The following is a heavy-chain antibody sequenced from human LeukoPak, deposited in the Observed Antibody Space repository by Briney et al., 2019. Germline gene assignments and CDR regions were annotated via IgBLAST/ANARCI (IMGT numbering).Heavy chain of an antibody. D-gene: IGHD3-22*01. CDR3: ARGYYYDSSGYYHLDY. J-gene: IGHJ4*02. Sequence: PSETLSLTCTVSGGSISSYYWSWIRQPPGKGLEWIGYIYYSGSTNYNPSLKSRVTISVDTSKNQFSLKLSSVTAADTAVYYCARGYYYDSSGYYHLDYWGQGTLVTVSS. CDR2: IYYSGST. CDR1: GGSISSYY. V-gene: IGHV4-59*01.